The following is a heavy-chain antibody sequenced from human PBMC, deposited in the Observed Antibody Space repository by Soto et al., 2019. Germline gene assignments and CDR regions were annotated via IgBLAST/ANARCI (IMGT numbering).Heavy chain of an antibody. J-gene: IGHJ4*02. Sequence: GGSLRLSCEASGFTFSGFDMHWVRQPTGRGLEWVSTIGTAGDTYYAVSVKGRFTISRDNAKNSLSLQMNSLRAGDTAVYFCARGQEVGAHFFDSWGQGTQVTVSS. D-gene: IGHD2-15*01. CDR1: GFTFSGFD. CDR3: ARGQEVGAHFFDS. CDR2: IGTAGDT. V-gene: IGHV3-13*01.